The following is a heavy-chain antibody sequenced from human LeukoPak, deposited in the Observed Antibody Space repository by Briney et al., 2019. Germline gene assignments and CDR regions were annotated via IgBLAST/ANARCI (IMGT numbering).Heavy chain of an antibody. Sequence: SVKVSCKASGGTFSSYAISWVRQAPGQGLEWMGRIIPIFGTANYAQKFQGRVTITTDESTSTAYMELRSLRSEDTAVYYRARTKYPYYDFWSGYFDYWGQGTLVTVSS. CDR1: GGTFSSYA. D-gene: IGHD3-3*01. CDR3: ARTKYPYYDFWSGYFDY. J-gene: IGHJ4*02. CDR2: IIPIFGTA. V-gene: IGHV1-69*05.